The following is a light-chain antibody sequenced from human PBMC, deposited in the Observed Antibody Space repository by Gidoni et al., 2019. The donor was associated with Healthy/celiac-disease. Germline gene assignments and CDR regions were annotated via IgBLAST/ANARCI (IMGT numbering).Light chain of an antibody. V-gene: IGKV1-27*01. CDR2: AAS. Sequence: DTQMPHPPSSLSASVGDRVTITCRASKSISNYLAWYQQKPGKVPKLLIYAASTLQSGVPSRFSGSGSGTDFTLTISSLQPEDVATYYCQKYNSTPWTFGQGTKVEIK. CDR1: KSISNY. CDR3: QKYNSTPWT. J-gene: IGKJ1*01.